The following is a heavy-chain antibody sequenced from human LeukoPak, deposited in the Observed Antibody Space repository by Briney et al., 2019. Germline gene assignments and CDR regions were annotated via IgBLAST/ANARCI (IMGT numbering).Heavy chain of an antibody. Sequence: GGSLRLPCAASGFPFTNAWMSWVRQAPGKGLEWVGRIKSKSDGGTTDYAAPVKGRFTISRDDSENTLYLQVNTVKIEDTAVYYCTTENPTDFWGQGTLVTVSS. V-gene: IGHV3-15*01. CDR1: GFPFTNAW. CDR3: TTENPTDF. CDR2: IKSKSDGGTT. J-gene: IGHJ4*02.